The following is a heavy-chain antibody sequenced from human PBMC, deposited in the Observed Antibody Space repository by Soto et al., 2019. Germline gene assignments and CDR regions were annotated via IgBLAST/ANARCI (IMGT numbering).Heavy chain of an antibody. CDR2: LYWDDDK. Sequence: QITLKESGPTLVKPTQTLTLTCTFSGFSLSTSGVGVGWIRQPPGKALEWLALLYWDDDKRYSPSLKSRLNITNDTSKNQVGLTLTNMAPVDTATYYCAHRLYSSSWYEVVVDYWGQGTLVTVSS. J-gene: IGHJ4*02. V-gene: IGHV2-5*02. CDR1: GFSLSTSGVG. CDR3: AHRLYSSSWYEVVVDY. D-gene: IGHD6-13*01.